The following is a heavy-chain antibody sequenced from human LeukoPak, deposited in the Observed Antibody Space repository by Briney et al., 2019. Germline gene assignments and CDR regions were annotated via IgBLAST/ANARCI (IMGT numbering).Heavy chain of an antibody. CDR3: ARTLYYGSGSYHFDY. D-gene: IGHD3-10*01. CDR1: GASISSYY. J-gene: IGHJ4*02. Sequence: SETLSLTCTVSGASISSYYWSWIRQPPGRGLEWIGYIYYSGSTNYNPSLKSRVTISVDTSKNQFSLKLSSVTAADTAVYYCARTLYYGSGSYHFDYWGQGTLVTVSS. CDR2: IYYSGST. V-gene: IGHV4-59*01.